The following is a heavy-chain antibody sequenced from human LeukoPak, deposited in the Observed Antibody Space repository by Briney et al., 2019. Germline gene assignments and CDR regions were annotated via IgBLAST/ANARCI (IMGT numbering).Heavy chain of an antibody. V-gene: IGHV1-2*02. CDR2: IDPNSGGT. Sequence: ASVKVSCKASGYTFTGYYMHWVRQAPGPGLEWMGWIDPNSGGTNYAQKLQGRVTMTRDTSISTAYTELSRLRSDDTAVYYCARIRNYYDSSGYPFDYWGQGTLVTVSS. J-gene: IGHJ4*02. CDR1: GYTFTGYY. D-gene: IGHD3-22*01. CDR3: ARIRNYYDSSGYPFDY.